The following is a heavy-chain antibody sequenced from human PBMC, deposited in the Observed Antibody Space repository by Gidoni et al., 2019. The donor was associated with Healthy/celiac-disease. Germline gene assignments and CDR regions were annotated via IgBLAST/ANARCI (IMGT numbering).Heavy chain of an antibody. D-gene: IGHD2-15*01. CDR2: IYWDDDK. V-gene: IGHV2-5*02. Sequence: QITLKESGPTLVKPTQTLTLTCTFSGFSLSTSGVGVGWIRQPPGKALEWLALIYWDDDKRYSPSLKSRLTITKDTSKNQVVLTMTNMDPVDTATYYCAHRPDVVVVAATIENWFDPWGQGTLVTVSS. CDR1: GFSLSTSGVG. CDR3: AHRPDVVVVAATIENWFDP. J-gene: IGHJ5*02.